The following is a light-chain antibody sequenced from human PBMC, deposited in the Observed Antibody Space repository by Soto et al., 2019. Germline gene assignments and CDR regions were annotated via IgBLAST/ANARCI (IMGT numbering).Light chain of an antibody. CDR3: QQYGSSRIT. V-gene: IGKV3-20*01. J-gene: IGKJ5*01. CDR2: GAS. CDR1: QSVSSNY. Sequence: EIVLTQSPATLSLSPGERATLSCRASQSVSSNYLAWYQQKPGQAPRLLIYGASSRATGIPDRFSGSGSGTDFTLTISRLEPEDFAVYYCQQYGSSRITFGQGTRLEI.